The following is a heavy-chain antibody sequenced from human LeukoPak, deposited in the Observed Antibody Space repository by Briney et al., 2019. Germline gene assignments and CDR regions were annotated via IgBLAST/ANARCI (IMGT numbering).Heavy chain of an antibody. CDR3: ARSSPRGPFDY. J-gene: IGHJ4*02. CDR2: IKQDGSEK. D-gene: IGHD6-6*01. V-gene: IGHV3-7*01. CDR1: GFTFSSYW. Sequence: GGSLRLSCAASGFTFSSYWMSWVRQAPGKGLEWVANIKQDGSEKYYADSVKGRFTISRDNAKNSLYLQMNSLRAEDTAVYYCARSSPRGPFDYWGQGTLVTVSS.